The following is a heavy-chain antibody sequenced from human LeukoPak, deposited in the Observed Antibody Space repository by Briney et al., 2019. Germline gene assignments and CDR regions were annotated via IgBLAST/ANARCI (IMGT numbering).Heavy chain of an antibody. J-gene: IGHJ4*02. CDR1: GFTFSNYA. CDR2: VSYDGSNK. D-gene: IGHD1-26*01. CDR3: ATKGDRRIGELYRIDY. Sequence: PGRSLRLSCAASGFTFSNYAMHWVRQAPGKGLEWVAVVSYDGSNKYYADSVKGRFTISRDNSKNTLYLQMNRLRAEDAAIYNSATKGDRRIGELYRIDYWGQGTLVTVSS. V-gene: IGHV3-30-3*01.